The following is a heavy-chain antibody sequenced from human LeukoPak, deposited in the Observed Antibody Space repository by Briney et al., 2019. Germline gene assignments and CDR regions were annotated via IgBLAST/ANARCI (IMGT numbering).Heavy chain of an antibody. CDR2: IYYTGST. D-gene: IGHD3-10*01. CDR3: ASITMVRGVIRGWFDP. CDR1: GGSISSYY. V-gene: IGHV4-59*01. J-gene: IGHJ5*02. Sequence: SETLSLTCTVSGGSISSYYWSWIRQPPGKELEWIGYIYYTGSTNYNPSLKSRVTISVDTSKNQFSLRLSSVTAADTAVYYCASITMVRGVIRGWFDPWGQGTLVTVSS.